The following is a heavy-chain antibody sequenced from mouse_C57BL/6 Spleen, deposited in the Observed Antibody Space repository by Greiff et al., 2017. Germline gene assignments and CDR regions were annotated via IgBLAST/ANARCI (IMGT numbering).Heavy chain of an antibody. J-gene: IGHJ4*01. D-gene: IGHD2-1*01. CDR2: IYPGNSDT. Sequence: VQLQQSGTVLARPGASVKMSCKTSGYTFTSYWMHWVKQRPGQGLEWIGAIYPGNSDTSYNQKFKGKAKLTAFTSASTAYMELSSLTNEDAAVYYCTRADYDGLDAMDYWGQGTSVTVSS. V-gene: IGHV1-5*01. CDR3: TRADYDGLDAMDY. CDR1: GYTFTSYW.